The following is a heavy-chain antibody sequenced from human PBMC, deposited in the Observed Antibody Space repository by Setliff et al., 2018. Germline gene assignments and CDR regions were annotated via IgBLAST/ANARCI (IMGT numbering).Heavy chain of an antibody. Sequence: GASVKVSCKASGGTFSSYAISWVRQAPGQRLEWMGGIIPIPGIANYAQKFQGRVTITTDESTSTAYMELSSLRSEDTAVYYCAREGVDTRSSTDYRYYMDVWGKGTTVTVSS. CDR1: GGTFSSYA. V-gene: IGHV1-69*10. D-gene: IGHD5-18*01. CDR3: AREGVDTRSSTDYRYYMDV. J-gene: IGHJ6*03. CDR2: IIPIPGIA.